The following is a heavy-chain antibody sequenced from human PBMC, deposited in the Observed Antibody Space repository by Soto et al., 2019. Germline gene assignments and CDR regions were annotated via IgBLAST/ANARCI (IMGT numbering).Heavy chain of an antibody. D-gene: IGHD3-9*01. CDR1: GGTFSSYT. Sequence: SVKVSCKASGGTFSSYTISWVRQAPGQGLEWMGRIIPILGIANYAQKFQGRVTITADKSTSTAYMELSSLRSEDTAVYYCARGTFGILTGYYPNWFDPWGQGTLVTVSS. CDR2: IIPILGIA. V-gene: IGHV1-69*02. J-gene: IGHJ5*02. CDR3: ARGTFGILTGYYPNWFDP.